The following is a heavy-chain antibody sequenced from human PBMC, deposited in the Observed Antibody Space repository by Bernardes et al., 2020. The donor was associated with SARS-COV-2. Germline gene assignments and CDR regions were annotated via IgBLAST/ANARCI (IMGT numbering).Heavy chain of an antibody. J-gene: IGHJ3*02. Sequence: AQVKVCCKASGYTFANYGISWVRQAPGQGLEWMGWIGAYSGNKNYVQKFQGRVTMTTDTSTNTAYMELRSLRSDDTAIYFCARDQYNWNPEAYGFDIWGQGTMVTVSS. CDR2: IGAYSGNK. D-gene: IGHD1-20*01. CDR1: GYTFANYG. CDR3: ARDQYNWNPEAYGFDI. V-gene: IGHV1-18*01.